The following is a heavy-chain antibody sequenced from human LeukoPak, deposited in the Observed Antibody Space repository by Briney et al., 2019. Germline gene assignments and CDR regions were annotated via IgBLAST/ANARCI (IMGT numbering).Heavy chain of an antibody. CDR3: ARDLTSVPTR. J-gene: IGHJ4*02. CDR1: AFTFSSHS. D-gene: IGHD4-17*01. CDR2: ISSSGNTK. Sequence: GGSLRLSCAASAFTFSSHSMNWVRQAPGKGLEWVSYISSSGNTKHYVDSVKGRFTISRDNAKNSVYLQMNSLRDEDTAVYYCARDLTSVPTRWGQGTLVTASS. V-gene: IGHV3-48*02.